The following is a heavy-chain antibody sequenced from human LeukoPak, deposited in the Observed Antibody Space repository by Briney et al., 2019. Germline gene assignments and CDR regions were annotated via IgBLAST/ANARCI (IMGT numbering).Heavy chain of an antibody. CDR2: INHSGST. V-gene: IGHV4-34*01. D-gene: IGHD5-18*01. J-gene: IGHJ4*02. CDR1: GGSFSGYY. CDR3: ARRGYSYGGRASRRTSFDY. Sequence: SETLSLTCAVYGGSFSGYYWSWIRQPPGKGLDWIGEINHSGSTNYNPSLKSRVTISVDTSKNQFSLKLSSVTAADTAVYYCARRGYSYGGRASRRTSFDYWGQGTLVTVSS.